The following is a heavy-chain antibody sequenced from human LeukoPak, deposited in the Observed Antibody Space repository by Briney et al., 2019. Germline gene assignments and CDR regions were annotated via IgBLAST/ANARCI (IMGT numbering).Heavy chain of an antibody. V-gene: IGHV3-23*01. J-gene: IGHJ4*02. CDR2: ISASGGST. Sequence: GGSLRLSCAASGFTFSSYAMGWVRQAPGKGLDWVSAISASGGSTSYADSVKGRFTISRDNSKNTLYLQMNSLRAVDTAVYYCASQTSGYSGYSSHYWGQGTLVTVSS. D-gene: IGHD5-12*01. CDR3: ASQTSGYSGYSSHY. CDR1: GFTFSSYA.